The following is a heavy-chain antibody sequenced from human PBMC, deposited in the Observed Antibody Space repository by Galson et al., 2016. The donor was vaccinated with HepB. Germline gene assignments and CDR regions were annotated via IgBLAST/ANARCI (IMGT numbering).Heavy chain of an antibody. V-gene: IGHV4-61*01. J-gene: IGHJ6*02. CDR3: ARGVEETAVLTRFYHYYGMDV. CDR1: GGSVSSGSYF. CDR2: IYYGGST. Sequence: SETLSLTCTVSGGSVSSGSYFWSWIRQPPGKGLEWIGCIYYGGSTNYNPSLKSRVTISVDTSKNQFSLRLGSVTAADTAVYYCARGVEETAVLTRFYHYYGMDVWGQGTTVSVSS. D-gene: IGHD5-18*01.